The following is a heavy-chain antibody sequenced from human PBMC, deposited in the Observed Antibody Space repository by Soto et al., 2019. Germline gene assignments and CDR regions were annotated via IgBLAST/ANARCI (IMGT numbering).Heavy chain of an antibody. J-gene: IGHJ5*02. V-gene: IGHV2-5*02. CDR1: GFSLRKSGMG. CDR2: IYWDDDK. D-gene: IGHD3-10*01. CDR3: AHRPGDNWFDP. Sequence: QITLKESGPTLVKPTQTLTLTCTFSGFSLRKSGMGVGWIRQPPGQALEWLAIIYWDDDKRYTPSLKNRLTITTHTSKDRVVLTMTNMDPMDTGTYSCAHRPGDNWFDPWGQGTLVTVSS.